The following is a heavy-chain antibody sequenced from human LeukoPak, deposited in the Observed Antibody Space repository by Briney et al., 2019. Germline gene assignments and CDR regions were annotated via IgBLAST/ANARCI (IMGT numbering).Heavy chain of an antibody. Sequence: ESLKISCQGSGYSFTTYWIVWVRQMPGKGLEWMGIIYPGDSDTRYSPSFQGQVTISADKSISTAYLQWSSLKASDTAIYYCARHGSGTSPRSYYYYMDVWGKGTTVTVPS. V-gene: IGHV5-51*01. J-gene: IGHJ6*03. CDR1: GYSFTTYW. CDR2: IYPGDSDT. CDR3: ARHGSGTSPRSYYYYMDV. D-gene: IGHD2-2*01.